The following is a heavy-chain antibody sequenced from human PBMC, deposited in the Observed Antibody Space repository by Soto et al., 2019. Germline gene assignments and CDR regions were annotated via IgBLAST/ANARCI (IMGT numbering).Heavy chain of an antibody. CDR3: AKDKSTGCSSTSCYIGYYFDY. D-gene: IGHD2-2*02. CDR2: ISWNSGSI. V-gene: IGHV3-9*01. J-gene: IGHJ4*02. Sequence: GGSLRLSCAASGFTFDDYAMHWVRQAPGKGLEWVSGISWNSGSIGYADSVKGRFTISRDNAKNSLYLQMNSLRAEDTALYYCAKDKSTGCSSTSCYIGYYFDYWGQGTLVTVSS. CDR1: GFTFDDYA.